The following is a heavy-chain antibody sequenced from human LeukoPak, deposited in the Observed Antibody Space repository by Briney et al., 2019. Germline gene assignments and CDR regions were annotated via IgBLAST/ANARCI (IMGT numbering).Heavy chain of an antibody. Sequence: PGGSLRLSCAASGLTFSNFAMSWVRQAPGKGLEWVSAVSGGGRTTFYADSVKGRFIISRDDSKSTLFLQMNSLRAEDTALHYCAKGGIALVRGSFDYWGQGTLVTVSS. CDR1: GLTFSNFA. CDR3: AKGGIALVRGSFDY. J-gene: IGHJ4*02. D-gene: IGHD3-10*01. V-gene: IGHV3-23*01. CDR2: VSGGGRTT.